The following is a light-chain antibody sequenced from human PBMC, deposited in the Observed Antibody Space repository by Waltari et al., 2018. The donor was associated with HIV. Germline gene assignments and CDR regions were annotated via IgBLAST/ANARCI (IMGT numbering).Light chain of an antibody. CDR1: SSDVGGYNF. J-gene: IGLJ2*01. CDR3: SSYTTTSNVEL. CDR2: EVS. Sequence: QSALTQPASVSGSPGQSITISCAGSSSDVGGYNFVSWYQQHPGKAPKLMVYEVSNRPSGVSNRFSGSKSGNTASLTISGLQADDEAVYYCSSYTTTSNVELFGGGTKLTVL. V-gene: IGLV2-14*01.